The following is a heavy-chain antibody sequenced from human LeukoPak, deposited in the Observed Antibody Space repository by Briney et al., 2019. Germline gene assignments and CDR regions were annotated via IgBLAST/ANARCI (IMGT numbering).Heavy chain of an antibody. Sequence: GGSLRLSCAPSGFTFSDFAMSWVRQAPGKGLESVAAISGSAGATHYADSVKGRFTISRDNSKNTLYLHMSSLRAEDTAVYFCAKDSCRRTNPSCYSSEENYHYYDMDVWGKGTTVTVSS. CDR3: AKDSCRRTNPSCYSSEENYHYYDMDV. D-gene: IGHD2-2*02. CDR1: GFTFSDFA. V-gene: IGHV3-23*01. CDR2: ISGSAGAT. J-gene: IGHJ6*03.